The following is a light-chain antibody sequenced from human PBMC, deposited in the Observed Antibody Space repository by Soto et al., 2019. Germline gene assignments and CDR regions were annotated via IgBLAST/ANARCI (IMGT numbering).Light chain of an antibody. CDR3: QQYNNWPPIT. CDR1: QSVSSN. CDR2: GAS. Sequence: IVMTQSPATLSLSPGERATFSCGASQSVSSNLAWYQQKPGQAPRLLIYGASTRATGIPARFSGSGSGTEFTLTINSLQSEDFAVYYCQQYNNWPPITFGQGTRLEIK. V-gene: IGKV3-15*01. J-gene: IGKJ5*01.